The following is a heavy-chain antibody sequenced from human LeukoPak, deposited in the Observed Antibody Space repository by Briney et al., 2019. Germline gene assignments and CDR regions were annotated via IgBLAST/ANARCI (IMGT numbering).Heavy chain of an antibody. J-gene: IGHJ4*02. CDR2: IKQDGSEK. Sequence: GGSLRLSCAASGFTFSSYAMSWVRQAPGKGLEWVANIKQDGSEKYYVDSVKGRFTISRDNAKNSLYLQMNSLRAEDTAVYYCARVGLLYCGGDCYSNYYFDYWGQGTLVTVSS. V-gene: IGHV3-7*01. D-gene: IGHD2-21*01. CDR3: ARVGLLYCGGDCYSNYYFDY. CDR1: GFTFSSYA.